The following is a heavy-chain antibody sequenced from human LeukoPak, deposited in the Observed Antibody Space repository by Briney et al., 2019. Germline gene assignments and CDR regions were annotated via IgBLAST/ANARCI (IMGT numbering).Heavy chain of an antibody. D-gene: IGHD3-22*01. J-gene: IGHJ3*02. Sequence: PSQTLSLTCTVSGGSISSGSYYWSWIRQPAGKGLEWIGRINTSGSTNYNPSLKSRVTISVDTSKNQFSLKLSSVTAADTAVYYCARHTYYYDSSGYPDAFDIWGQGTMVTISS. CDR1: GGSISSGSYY. CDR3: ARHTYYYDSSGYPDAFDI. CDR2: INTSGST. V-gene: IGHV4-61*02.